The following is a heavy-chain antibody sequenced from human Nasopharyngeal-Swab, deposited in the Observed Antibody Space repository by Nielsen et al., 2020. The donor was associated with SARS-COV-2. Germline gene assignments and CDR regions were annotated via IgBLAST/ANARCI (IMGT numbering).Heavy chain of an antibody. Sequence: GESLKISCAVSGFIFSNSAMCWVRQPPGKGLEWVSGISISGGTTYYADSVQGRFTISRDNSKNTVYLQMNSLRVEDTAVYYCAKEEVPNDYWGQGTLVTVSS. V-gene: IGHV3-23*01. CDR1: GFIFSNSA. D-gene: IGHD4/OR15-4a*01. J-gene: IGHJ4*02. CDR3: AKEEVPNDY. CDR2: ISISGGTT.